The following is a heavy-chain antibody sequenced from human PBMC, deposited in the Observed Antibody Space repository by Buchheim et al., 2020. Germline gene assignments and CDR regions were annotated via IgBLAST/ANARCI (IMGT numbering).Heavy chain of an antibody. CDR2: INPSVGST. CDR3: ARSLWFGESQGPDY. CDR1: GYIFTSYY. J-gene: IGHJ4*02. V-gene: IGHV1-46*01. Sequence: QVHLVQSGAEVKKPGASVEVSCKASGYIFTSYYVHWVRQAPGQGLEWMGIINPSVGSTTYAQKFQGRITMTRETSTSTVYMDLSSLRSEDTAIYYCARSLWFGESQGPDYWGQGT. D-gene: IGHD3-10*01.